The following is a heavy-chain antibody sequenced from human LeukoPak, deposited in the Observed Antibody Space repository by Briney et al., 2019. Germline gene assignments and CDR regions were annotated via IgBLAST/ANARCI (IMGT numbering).Heavy chain of an antibody. CDR3: VRRTGSGSFYY. J-gene: IGHJ4*02. Sequence: SETLSLTCTVSGGSISSYYWSWIRQPPGKGLEWIGSIYYSGSTYYNPSLKGRVTISVDTSKDQFSLKLNSVTAADTAVYYCVRRTGSGSFYYWGQGTLVTVSS. CDR1: GGSISSYY. V-gene: IGHV4-39*01. CDR2: IYYSGST. D-gene: IGHD3-10*01.